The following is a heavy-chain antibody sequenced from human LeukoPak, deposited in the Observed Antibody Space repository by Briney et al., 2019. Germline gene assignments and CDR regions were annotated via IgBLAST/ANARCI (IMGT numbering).Heavy chain of an antibody. CDR2: ISYDGSNK. Sequence: GGSLRLSCAASGFTFSAYGMHWVRQAPGKGLEWVAFISYDGSNKYYPDSVKGRFTISRDNSKNTLYLQMNRLRAEDAAVYYCARDQWELYYYYGMDVWGQGTTVTVSS. CDR1: GFTFSAYG. V-gene: IGHV3-30*03. CDR3: ARDQWELYYYYGMDV. J-gene: IGHJ6*02. D-gene: IGHD1-26*01.